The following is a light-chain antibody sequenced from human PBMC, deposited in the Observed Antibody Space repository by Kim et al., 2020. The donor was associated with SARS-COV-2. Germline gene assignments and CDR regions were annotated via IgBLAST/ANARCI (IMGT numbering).Light chain of an antibody. CDR3: QSYNRDNVL. CDR1: GGRIDDTH. V-gene: IGLV6-57*03. Sequence: VNIPRPRGGGRIDDTHLRWHRQRPSGVPTAVISEDDQRPSGVSARFSGSIDNSSHSASLTISGLRTEDEADYYCQSYNRDNVLFGGGTQLTVL. J-gene: IGLJ2*01. CDR2: EDD.